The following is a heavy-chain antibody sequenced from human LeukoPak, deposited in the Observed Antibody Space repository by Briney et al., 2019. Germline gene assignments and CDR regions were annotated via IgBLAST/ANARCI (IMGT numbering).Heavy chain of an antibody. V-gene: IGHV1-24*01. CDR3: AISGVGNYHWFDP. J-gene: IGHJ5*02. D-gene: IGHD1-7*01. CDR1: GYTLTELS. CDR2: FDPEDGET. Sequence: ASVKVSCKVSGYTLTELSMHWVRQAPGKGLEWVGGFDPEDGETICAQKFQGRVTMTEDTSTDTAYMELSSLRSEDTAVYYCAISGVGNYHWFDPWGQGTLVTVSS.